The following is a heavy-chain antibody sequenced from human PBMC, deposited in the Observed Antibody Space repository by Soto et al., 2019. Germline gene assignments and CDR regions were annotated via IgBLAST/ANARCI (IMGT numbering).Heavy chain of an antibody. CDR3: AREFEHGSGSSCYGLNWLDP. J-gene: IGHJ5*02. D-gene: IGHD2-2*01. CDR2: IYYSGSS. CDR1: GGSISAYY. V-gene: IGHV4-59*01. Sequence: LSLTCTVSGGSISAYYWSWIRQPPGKGLEWIGYIYYSGSSYYNPSLKSRATISLDTSKNQFSLKLSSVTAADTAVYYCAREFEHGSGSSCYGLNWLDPWGRGTLVTVSS.